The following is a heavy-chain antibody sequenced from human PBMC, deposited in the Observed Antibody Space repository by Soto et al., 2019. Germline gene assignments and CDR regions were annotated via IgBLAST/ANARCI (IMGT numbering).Heavy chain of an antibody. CDR3: ASSLGYCSGGSCSAEI. J-gene: IGHJ3*02. V-gene: IGHV4-34*01. Sequence: QVQLQQWGAGLLKPSETLCLTCAVYGGSFSGYYWSWIRQPPGKGLELIGEINHSGSTNYNPSLKSRVTISVDTSKNQFSLKLSSVTAADTAVYYCASSLGYCSGGSCSAEIWGQGTMVTVSS. CDR2: INHSGST. D-gene: IGHD2-15*01. CDR1: GGSFSGYY.